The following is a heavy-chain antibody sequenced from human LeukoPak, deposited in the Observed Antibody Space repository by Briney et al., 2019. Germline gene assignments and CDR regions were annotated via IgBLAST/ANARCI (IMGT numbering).Heavy chain of an antibody. CDR1: GGSFSGYY. CDR3: AIADYGDYGARIDYYGMDV. D-gene: IGHD4-17*01. Sequence: PSETLSLTCAVYGGSFSGYYWSWIRQPPGKGLEWIGEINHSGSTNYNPSLKSRVTISVDTSKNQFSLKLSSVTAADTAVYYCAIADYGDYGARIDYYGMDVWGQGTTVTVPS. J-gene: IGHJ6*02. V-gene: IGHV4-34*01. CDR2: INHSGST.